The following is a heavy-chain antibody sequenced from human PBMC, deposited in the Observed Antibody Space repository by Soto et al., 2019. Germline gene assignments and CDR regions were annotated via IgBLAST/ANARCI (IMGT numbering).Heavy chain of an antibody. CDR1: GGSFSGYY. D-gene: IGHD3-10*01. V-gene: IGHV4-34*01. J-gene: IGHJ4*02. CDR3: ARGRVVVMVRGVIMLGFDY. CDR2: INHSGST. Sequence: SETLSLTCAVYGGSFSGYYWSWIRQPPGKGLEWIGEINHSGSTNYNPSLKSRVTISVDTSKNQFSLKLSSVTAADTAVYYCARGRVVVMVRGVIMLGFDYWGQGTLVTVSS.